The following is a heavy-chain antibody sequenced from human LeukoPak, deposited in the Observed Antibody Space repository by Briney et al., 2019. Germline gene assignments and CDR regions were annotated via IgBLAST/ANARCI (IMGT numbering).Heavy chain of an antibody. J-gene: IGHJ4*02. CDR2: IYPGDSDT. D-gene: IGHD6-19*01. Sequence: GESLKISCKGSGYSFTSYWIGWVRQMPGKGLEWIRIIYPGDSDTRYSPSFQGQVTISADKSISTAYLQWSSLKASDTAMYYCASSRAVAGTPLDYWGQGTLVTVSS. V-gene: IGHV5-51*01. CDR3: ASSRAVAGTPLDY. CDR1: GYSFTSYW.